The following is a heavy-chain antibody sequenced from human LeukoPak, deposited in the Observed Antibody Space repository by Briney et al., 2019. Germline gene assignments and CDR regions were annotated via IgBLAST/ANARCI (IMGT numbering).Heavy chain of an antibody. CDR2: ISAYNGNT. CDR3: ARVNLVYYGSGSYPNWFDP. CDR1: GYTFTSYG. V-gene: IGHV1-18*01. J-gene: IGHJ5*02. D-gene: IGHD3-10*01. Sequence: GASVKVSCKASGYTFTSYGISWVRQAPGQGLEWMGWISAYNGNTNYAQKLQGRVTMTTDTSTSTAYMELRSLRSDDTAVYYCARVNLVYYGSGSYPNWFDPWGQGTLVTVSS.